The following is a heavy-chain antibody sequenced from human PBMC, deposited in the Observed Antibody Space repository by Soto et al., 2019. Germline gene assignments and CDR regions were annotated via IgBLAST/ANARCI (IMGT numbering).Heavy chain of an antibody. CDR1: GFTFDTYV. CDR3: AVLSGVVANTGY. J-gene: IGHJ4*02. D-gene: IGHD3-22*01. Sequence: GGSLRLSCAASGFTFDTYVMSWVRQAPGKGLEWVSAINGAGYSTYYADSVKGRFTISRDNSKNTLYLHMNGLRAEDTALYYCAVLSGVVANTGYWGQGTLVTVSS. CDR2: INGAGYST. V-gene: IGHV3-23*01.